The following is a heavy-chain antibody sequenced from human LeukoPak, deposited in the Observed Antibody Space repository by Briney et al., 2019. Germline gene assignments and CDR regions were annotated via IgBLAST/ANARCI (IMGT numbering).Heavy chain of an antibody. CDR2: IWNDGSNT. Sequence: GGSLRPSCAAPGFIFSDYGMYGGRQAPGKGLEWVAVIWNDGSNTYYGDSVKGLFTISRDNSKNTVYLQLNSLRAEDTAVYYCARGNAGLVKHLDAFDLWGQGTMVTVAS. CDR3: ARGNAGLVKHLDAFDL. D-gene: IGHD1-26*01. V-gene: IGHV3-33*01. J-gene: IGHJ3*01. CDR1: GFIFSDYG.